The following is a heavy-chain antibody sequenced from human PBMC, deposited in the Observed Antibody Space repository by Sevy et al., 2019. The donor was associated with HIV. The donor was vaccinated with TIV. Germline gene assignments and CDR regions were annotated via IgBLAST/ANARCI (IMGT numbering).Heavy chain of an antibody. CDR3: GRGVTMIRGGGYYFDY. V-gene: IGHV1-69*13. CDR2: IIPIFGTT. J-gene: IGHJ4*02. Sequence: ASVKVSCKASGGTFSSYAIHWVRQAPGQGLEWMGGIIPIFGTTNYAQKFQGRVTITADESTRTSNMEMSSVRSEATAVYYCGRGVTMIRGGGYYFDYWGQGTLVTVSS. D-gene: IGHD3-22*01. CDR1: GGTFSSYA.